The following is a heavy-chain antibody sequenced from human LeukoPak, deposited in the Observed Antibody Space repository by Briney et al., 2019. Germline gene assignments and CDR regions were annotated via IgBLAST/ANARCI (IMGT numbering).Heavy chain of an antibody. CDR1: GGSISSGDYY. CDR2: IYYSGST. Sequence: PSETLSLXCTVSGGSISSGDYYWSWIRQPPGKGLEWIGYIYYSGSTYYNPSLKSRVTISVDTSKNQFSLKLSSVTAADTAVYYCARIIFCSSTSCYGYYFDYWGQGTLVTVSS. V-gene: IGHV4-30-4*08. CDR3: ARIIFCSSTSCYGYYFDY. J-gene: IGHJ4*02. D-gene: IGHD2-2*01.